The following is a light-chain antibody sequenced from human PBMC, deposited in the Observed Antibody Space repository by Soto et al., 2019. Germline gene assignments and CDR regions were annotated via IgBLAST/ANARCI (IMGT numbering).Light chain of an antibody. Sequence: QSFLMQPASVSESPGQSITISCTGTSSDVGGYNYVSWYQQHPGKAPKLMIYEVSNRPSGVSNRFSGSKSGNTASLTISGLQAEDEADYYCSSYTSSSTLGYVFGTGSKVPS. V-gene: IGLV2-14*01. CDR1: SSDVGGYNY. CDR3: SSYTSSSTLGYV. CDR2: EVS. J-gene: IGLJ1*01.